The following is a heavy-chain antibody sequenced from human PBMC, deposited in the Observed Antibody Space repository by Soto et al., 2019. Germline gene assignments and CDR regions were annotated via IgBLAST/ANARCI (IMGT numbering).Heavy chain of an antibody. CDR2: ISAYNGNT. V-gene: IGHV1-18*01. D-gene: IGHD2-2*01. J-gene: IGHJ6*02. CDR1: GYTFSNYG. Sequence: QVSLVESAAEVKKPGASVRVSCKASGYTFSNYGITWVRQAPGQGLAWVGWISAYNGNTHFAQKFQGRVTMTTDTLTTTAFMELRSLRSDDTGVYYCARSAHCSITTYYFPTRFNMRGYYYYYGMDVWGPGTTVTVSS. CDR3: ARSAHCSITTYYFPTRFNMRGYYYYYGMDV.